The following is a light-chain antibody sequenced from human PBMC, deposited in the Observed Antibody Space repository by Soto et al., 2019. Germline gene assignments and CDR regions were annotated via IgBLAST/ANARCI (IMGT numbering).Light chain of an antibody. CDR2: GDS. Sequence: QSALTQPPSVSGAPGQRVTISCTGSSSNIGAGYNVHWYQQVPGTAPKLLIYGDSNRPSGVPDRFSGSKSGTSASLAITGLQAEDEADYYRQSYDSSLSGWLFGGGTKLTVL. J-gene: IGLJ3*02. CDR3: QSYDSSLSGWL. CDR1: SSNIGAGYN. V-gene: IGLV1-40*01.